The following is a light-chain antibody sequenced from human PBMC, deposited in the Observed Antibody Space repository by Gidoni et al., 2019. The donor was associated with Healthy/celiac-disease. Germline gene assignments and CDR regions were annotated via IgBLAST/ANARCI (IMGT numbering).Light chain of an antibody. CDR1: SRDVGGYTY. Sequence: QSALTQPASVSGSPGQSITISCTGTSRDVGGYTYVPWYPQHPGKSPKLMIYEVSNRPSGVSNRFSGSKAGKPAPPTISGLQAEDEADYYCSSYTSSSTLVFGGGTKLTVL. CDR3: SSYTSSSTLV. J-gene: IGLJ3*02. V-gene: IGLV2-14*01. CDR2: EVS.